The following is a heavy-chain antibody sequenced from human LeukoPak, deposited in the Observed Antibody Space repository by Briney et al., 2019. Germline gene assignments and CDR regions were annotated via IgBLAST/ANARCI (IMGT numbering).Heavy chain of an antibody. CDR2: IYYSHST. V-gene: IGHV4-30-4*01. Sequence: MPSETLSLTCTLSGGSISSGDYYWSWIRQPPWKGLEWIGYIYYSHSTYYNPSLKSRVTISVDTSKNQFSLKLSSVPAADTAVYYCARDAIYFGAFDIWGQGTMVTVSS. CDR3: ARDAIYFGAFDI. D-gene: IGHD2/OR15-2a*01. J-gene: IGHJ3*02. CDR1: GGSISSGDYY.